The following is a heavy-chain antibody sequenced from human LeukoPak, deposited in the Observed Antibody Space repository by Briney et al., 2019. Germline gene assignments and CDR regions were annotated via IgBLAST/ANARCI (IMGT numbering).Heavy chain of an antibody. CDR1: GYSFIKYD. CDR2: INTNTGNP. D-gene: IGHD4-17*01. J-gene: IGHJ6*02. V-gene: IGHV7-4-1*02. CDR3: ARVHTVRYYYYYGMDV. Sequence: ASVKVSCKASGYSFIKYDMNWVRQAPGQGLEWMGWINTNTGNPTYAQGFTGRFVFSLDTSVSTAYLQISSLKAEDTAVYYCARVHTVRYYYYYGMDVWGQGTTVTVSS.